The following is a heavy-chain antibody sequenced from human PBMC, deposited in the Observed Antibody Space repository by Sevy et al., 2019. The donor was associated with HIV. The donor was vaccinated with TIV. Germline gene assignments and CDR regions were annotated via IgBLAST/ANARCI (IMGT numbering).Heavy chain of an antibody. CDR1: GGSISSGDYY. J-gene: IGHJ4*02. Sequence: SETLSLTCTVSGGSISSGDYYWSWIRQPPGKGLEWIGYIFYSGSTYFNPSLKSRVTISLDTSKSQFSLRLSSVTAADTDVFYCARQRASSGYFYFDSWGQGTLVTVSS. D-gene: IGHD3-22*01. CDR2: IFYSGST. V-gene: IGHV4-30-4*01. CDR3: ARQRASSGYFYFDS.